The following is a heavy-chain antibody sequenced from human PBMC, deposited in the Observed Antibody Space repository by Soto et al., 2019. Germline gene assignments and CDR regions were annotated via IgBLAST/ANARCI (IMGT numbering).Heavy chain of an antibody. CDR3: ARDLRVYSSSSWKNWFDP. J-gene: IGHJ5*02. Sequence: ASVKVSCKASGYTFTSYGISWVRQAPGQGLEWMGWISAYNGNTNYAQKLQGRVTMTTDTSTSTAYMELRSLRSDDTAVYYCARDLRVYSSSSWKNWFDPWGQGTLVTVSS. D-gene: IGHD6-6*01. V-gene: IGHV1-18*04. CDR1: GYTFTSYG. CDR2: ISAYNGNT.